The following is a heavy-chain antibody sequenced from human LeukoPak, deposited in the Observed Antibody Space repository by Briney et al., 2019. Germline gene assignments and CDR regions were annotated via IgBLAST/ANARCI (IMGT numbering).Heavy chain of an antibody. CDR3: ARLPLGAFAEFLNFDY. J-gene: IGHJ4*02. V-gene: IGHV4-59*02. CDR2: INYSGST. D-gene: IGHD3-10*01. Sequence: SETLSLTCTISGGSVSDYYWSWIRQSPGKGLEWIGYINYSGSTKYNPSLKSRVAISVDSSKNHFSLNLRSVTAADTAVYYCARLPLGAFAEFLNFDYWGQGIPVTVSS. CDR1: GGSVSDYY.